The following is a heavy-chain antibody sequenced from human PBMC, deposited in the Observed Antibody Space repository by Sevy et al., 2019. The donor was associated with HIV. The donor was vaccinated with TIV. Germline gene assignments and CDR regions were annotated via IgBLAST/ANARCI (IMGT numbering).Heavy chain of an antibody. D-gene: IGHD7-27*01. J-gene: IGHJ4*02. CDR1: GYSISSGYW. V-gene: IGHV4-38-2*01. Sequence: SETLSLTCVVSGYSISSGYWWDWFRRPPGKGLEWIGAIHYTGTTQYTPSLNRRVTVSADTSKNQFSLRLSSMTAAHTAFYYCASHDWGREDYWGQGTLVTVSS. CDR3: ASHDWGREDY. CDR2: IHYTGTT.